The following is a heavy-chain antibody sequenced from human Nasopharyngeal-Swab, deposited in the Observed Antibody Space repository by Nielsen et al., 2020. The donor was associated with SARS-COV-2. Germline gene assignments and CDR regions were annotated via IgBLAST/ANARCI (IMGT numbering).Heavy chain of an antibody. Sequence: GESLKISCVASGFTLSNYGMHWVRQAPGKGLEWVAIISYDGSNKYHADSVKGRFTISKDNSKNTLYLQMSSLRADDTAVYYCAKERFYSGSGKYPRDFDYWGQGTLVTVSS. D-gene: IGHD3-10*01. CDR1: GFTLSNYG. V-gene: IGHV3-30*18. J-gene: IGHJ4*02. CDR2: ISYDGSNK. CDR3: AKERFYSGSGKYPRDFDY.